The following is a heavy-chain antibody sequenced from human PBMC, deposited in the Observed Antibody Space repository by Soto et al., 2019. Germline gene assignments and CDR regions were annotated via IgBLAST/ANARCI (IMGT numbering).Heavy chain of an antibody. V-gene: IGHV4-39*01. Sequence: SDTLSLTCTVSDGSIRSSSYYWGWIRQPPGKGLEWIGSIYYSGSTYYNPSLKSRVTISVDTSKNQFSLKLSSVTAADTAVYYCACIFSGGYGYGFYYYGMDVWGQGTLVTVS. CDR1: DGSIRSSSYY. J-gene: IGHJ6*02. CDR3: ACIFSGGYGYGFYYYGMDV. D-gene: IGHD5-18*01. CDR2: IYYSGST.